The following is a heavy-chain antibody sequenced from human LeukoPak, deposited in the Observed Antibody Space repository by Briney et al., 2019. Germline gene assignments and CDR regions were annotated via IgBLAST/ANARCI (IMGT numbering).Heavy chain of an antibody. D-gene: IGHD2-2*01. Sequence: GGSLRLSCAASGFTFSSYSMNWVRQAPGKGLEWVSSISSSSSYIYYADSVKGRFTISRDNAKNSLYLQMNSLRAEDTAVYYCARDLCSSTGCYWGYYYYGMDVWGQGTTVTVSS. CDR2: ISSSSSYI. V-gene: IGHV3-21*01. CDR1: GFTFSSYS. J-gene: IGHJ6*02. CDR3: ARDLCSSTGCYWGYYYYGMDV.